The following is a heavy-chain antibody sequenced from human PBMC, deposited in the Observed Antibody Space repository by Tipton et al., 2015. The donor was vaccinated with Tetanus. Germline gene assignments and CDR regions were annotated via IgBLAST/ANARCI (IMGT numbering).Heavy chain of an antibody. Sequence: TLSLTCSVSGGSFSGHFWSWLRQPPGKGLEWIGYISRTGSTTYHPSLEGRVSISVDTSKNQFSLKVNSVTAADTAVYYSSRGGWLKASEAFDIWGQGALDTVSS. CDR1: GGSFSGHF. J-gene: IGHJ3*02. D-gene: IGHD5-12*01. CDR2: ISRTGST. V-gene: IGHV4-59*11. CDR3: SRGGWLKASEAFDI.